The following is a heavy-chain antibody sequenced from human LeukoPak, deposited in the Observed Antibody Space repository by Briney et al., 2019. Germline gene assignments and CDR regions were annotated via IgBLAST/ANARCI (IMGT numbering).Heavy chain of an antibody. CDR3: ARVQGLDFRWYFDL. CDR1: GFTLSSYD. CDR2: IGTAGDT. J-gene: IGHJ2*01. Sequence: GGSLRLSCAASGFTLSSYDMHWVRQATGKGLEWVSAIGTAGDTYYPGSVKGRFTISRENAKNSLYLQMNSLRAGDTAVYYCARVQGLDFRWYFDLWGRGTLVTVSS. V-gene: IGHV3-13*01.